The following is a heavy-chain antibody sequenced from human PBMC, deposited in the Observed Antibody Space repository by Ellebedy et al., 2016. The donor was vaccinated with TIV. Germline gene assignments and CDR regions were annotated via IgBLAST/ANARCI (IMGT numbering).Heavy chain of an antibody. D-gene: IGHD4-11*01. CDR1: GFTFSSYA. J-gene: IGHJ4*02. CDR2: ITCSGGST. Sequence: PGGSLRLSCAASGFTFSSYAMSWVRQAPGKGLEWVSAITCSGGSTYYADSVKGRFTISRDNSKNTVYLQMNSLRAEDTDGYYCARGASLYSKYVVDYWGQGTLFTVSS. CDR3: ARGASLYSKYVVDY. V-gene: IGHV3-23*01.